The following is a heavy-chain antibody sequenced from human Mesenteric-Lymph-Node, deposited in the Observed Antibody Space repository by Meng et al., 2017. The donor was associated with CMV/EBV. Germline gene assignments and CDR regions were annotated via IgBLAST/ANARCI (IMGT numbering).Heavy chain of an antibody. D-gene: IGHD2-2*01. Sequence: GGSLRLSCKGFGYSFATNWIGWVRQMPGKGLEWMGVVHPDDSDTRYRPSFRGQVTISADKSISTAYLQWSSLKASDTAMYYCARHNRDQLLYYWGQGTLVTVSS. V-gene: IGHV5-51*01. CDR3: ARHNRDQLLYY. CDR2: VHPDDSDT. CDR1: GYSFATNW. J-gene: IGHJ4*02.